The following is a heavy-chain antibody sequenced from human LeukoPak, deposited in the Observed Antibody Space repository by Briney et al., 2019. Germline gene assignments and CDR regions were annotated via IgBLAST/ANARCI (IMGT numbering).Heavy chain of an antibody. J-gene: IGHJ4*02. V-gene: IGHV3-23*01. CDR3: AREYYYGSGSYFDY. CDR1: GFTFSSYA. CDR2: ISGSGGST. Sequence: PGGSLRLSCAASGFTFSSYAMSWVRQAPGKGLEWVSAISGSGGSTFYADPVKGRFTISRDNSKNTLYLQMNSLRAEDTAVYYCAREYYYGSGSYFDYWGQGTLVTVSS. D-gene: IGHD3-10*01.